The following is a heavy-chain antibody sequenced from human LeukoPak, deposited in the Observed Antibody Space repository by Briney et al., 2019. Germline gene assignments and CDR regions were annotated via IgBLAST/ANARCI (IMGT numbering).Heavy chain of an antibody. CDR1: EGTFNNYA. CDR2: FIPIFGTA. Sequence: ASVKVSCKTPEGTFNNYAITWVRQAPGQGLEWMGVFIPIFGTANYAQKFQGRVTITADKSTSTAFLELSSLISEDTAVYYCASHIRSGRFDSFDLWGQGTTVIVSS. V-gene: IGHV1-69*06. J-gene: IGHJ3*01. CDR3: ASHIRSGRFDSFDL. D-gene: IGHD3-10*01.